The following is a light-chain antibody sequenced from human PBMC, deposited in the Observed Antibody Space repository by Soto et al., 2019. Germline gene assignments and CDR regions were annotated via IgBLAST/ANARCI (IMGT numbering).Light chain of an antibody. CDR2: DVN. CDR1: SSDVGGYNY. Sequence: QSALTQPASVSGSPGQSITISCTGTSSDVGGYNYVSWYQQHPGKAPKLMIFDVNNRPSGISSRFSGSKSGNTASLTSSGLQAEDEADYYCCSYTRSTTYVFGTGTKLTVL. CDR3: CSYTRSTTYV. V-gene: IGLV2-14*03. J-gene: IGLJ1*01.